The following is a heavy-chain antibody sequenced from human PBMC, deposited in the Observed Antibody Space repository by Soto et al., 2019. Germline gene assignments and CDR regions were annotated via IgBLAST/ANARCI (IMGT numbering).Heavy chain of an antibody. CDR3: ARGLRGIVVVPAAIVWFDP. Sequence: TSETLSLTCAVYGGSFSGYYWSWIRQPPGKGLEWIGEINHSGSTNYNPSLKSRVTISVDTSKNQFSLKLSSVTAADTAVYYCARGLRGIVVVPAAIVWFDPWGQGTLVTVSS. V-gene: IGHV4-34*01. CDR2: INHSGST. J-gene: IGHJ5*02. D-gene: IGHD2-2*01. CDR1: GGSFSGYY.